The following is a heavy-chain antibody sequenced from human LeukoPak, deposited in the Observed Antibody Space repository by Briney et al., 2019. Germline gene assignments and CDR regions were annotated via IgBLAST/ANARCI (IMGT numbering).Heavy chain of an antibody. CDR2: ISGSGGST. J-gene: IGHJ4*02. Sequence: GGSLRLSCAASIFTFSSSAMSWVRQAPGKGLEWVSTISGSGGSTYSTDSVKGRFTISRDDSKSTLYLQMNSLRVEDTAIYYCAKGGPQFFDYWGQGTLVTVSS. V-gene: IGHV3-23*01. CDR1: IFTFSSSA. CDR3: AKGGPQFFDY. D-gene: IGHD5-24*01.